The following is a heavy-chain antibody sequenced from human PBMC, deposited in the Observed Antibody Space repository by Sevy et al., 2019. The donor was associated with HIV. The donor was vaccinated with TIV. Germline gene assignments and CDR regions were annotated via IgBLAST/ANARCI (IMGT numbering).Heavy chain of an antibody. Sequence: GGSLRLSCAASGFTFNKFAMSWVRQAPGKGLEWVSAIRRKSLGKYYADPVKGRFSISRDYSKNMVYLQMSSLRGDDTAVYYCAKEGNNSPDKFDSWGQGTLVTVSS. CDR2: IRRKSLGK. J-gene: IGHJ4*02. V-gene: IGHV3-23*01. CDR1: GFTFNKFA. CDR3: AKEGNNSPDKFDS. D-gene: IGHD1-1*01.